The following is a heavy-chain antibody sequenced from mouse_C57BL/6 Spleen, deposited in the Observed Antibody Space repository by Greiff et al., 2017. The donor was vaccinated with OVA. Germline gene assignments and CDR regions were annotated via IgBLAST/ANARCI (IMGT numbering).Heavy chain of an antibody. D-gene: IGHD1-1*01. J-gene: IGHJ4*01. CDR3: TRLGHTDAMDY. CDR2: IDPETGGT. Sequence: VQVVESGAELVRPGASVTLSCKASGYTFTDYEMHWVKQTPVHGLEWIGAIDPETGGTAYNQKFKGKAILTADKSSSTAYMELRSLTSEDSAVYYCTRLGHTDAMDYWGQGTSVTVSS. CDR1: GYTFTDYE. V-gene: IGHV1-15*01.